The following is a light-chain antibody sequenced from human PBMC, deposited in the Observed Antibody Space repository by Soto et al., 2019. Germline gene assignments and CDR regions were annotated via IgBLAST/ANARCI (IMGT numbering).Light chain of an antibody. Sequence: QSVLTQSSSASASLGSSVKLTCSLNRGHSTYTIAWHQQQPGKAPRFLMKLEDNGRDNKGSGVPDRFSASSSGLDRYLTISNLQFNDEDVYYCEAWDSNSHVFGTGTKVTVL. CDR3: EAWDSNSHV. CDR2: LEDNGRD. V-gene: IGLV4-60*02. CDR1: RGHSTYT. J-gene: IGLJ1*01.